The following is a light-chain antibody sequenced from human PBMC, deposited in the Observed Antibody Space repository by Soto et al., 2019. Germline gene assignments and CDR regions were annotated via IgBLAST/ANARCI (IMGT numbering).Light chain of an antibody. CDR1: SSDVGDYDY. J-gene: IGLJ2*01. CDR2: EVT. V-gene: IGLV2-14*01. Sequence: QSALTQPASVSGSPGQSITISCTGTSSDVGDYDYVSWYQQHPGKAPKLMIYEVTYRPSGVSNRFSASQSGNTASLTISGLQAEDEADYYCSSYASSNTMVFGGGTKLTVL. CDR3: SSYASSNTMV.